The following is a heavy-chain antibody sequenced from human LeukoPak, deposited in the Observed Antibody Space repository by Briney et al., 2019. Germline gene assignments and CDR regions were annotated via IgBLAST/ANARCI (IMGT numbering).Heavy chain of an antibody. CDR2: INPNSGGT. V-gene: IGHV1-2*02. CDR1: GYTFTGYY. J-gene: IGHJ4*02. Sequence: ASVKVSCKASGYTFTGYYMHWVRQAPGQGLEWMGWINPNSGGTNYAQKFQGRVTMTRDTSISTAYMELSRLRVDDAAVYYCARYRDNCSGGSCYFYFDYWGQGTLVTVSS. CDR3: ARYRDNCSGGSCYFYFDY. D-gene: IGHD2-15*01.